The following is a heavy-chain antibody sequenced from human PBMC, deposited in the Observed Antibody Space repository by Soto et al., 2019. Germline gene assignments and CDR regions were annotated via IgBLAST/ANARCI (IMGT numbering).Heavy chain of an antibody. D-gene: IGHD3-10*01. Sequence: ASVKVSCKASGGTFSSYTISWVRQAPGQGLEWMGRIIPILGIANYAQKFQGRVTITADKSTSTAYMELSSLRSEDTAVYYCAVPRLPPNYSGALTRYFDYWGQGTLVTVSS. J-gene: IGHJ4*02. CDR2: IIPILGIA. CDR1: GGTFSSYT. V-gene: IGHV1-69*02. CDR3: AVPRLPPNYSGALTRYFDY.